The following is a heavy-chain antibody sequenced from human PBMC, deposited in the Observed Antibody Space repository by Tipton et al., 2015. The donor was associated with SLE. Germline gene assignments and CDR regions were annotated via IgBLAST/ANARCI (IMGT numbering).Heavy chain of an antibody. J-gene: IGHJ6*04. V-gene: IGHV3-30*02. D-gene: IGHD6-19*01. CDR2: IRYDGSNK. CDR1: GFTFSDYY. Sequence: SLRLSCAASGFTFSDYYMSWIRQAPGKGLEWVAFIRYDGSNKYYADSVKGRFTISRDNSKNTLYLQMNSLRVEDTAVYYCARAWAGMDVWGKGTTVTVSS. CDR3: ARAWAGMDV.